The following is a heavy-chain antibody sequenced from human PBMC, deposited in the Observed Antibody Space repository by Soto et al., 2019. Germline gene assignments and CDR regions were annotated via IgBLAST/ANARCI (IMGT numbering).Heavy chain of an antibody. Sequence: EVQLVESGGGLVQPGGSLRLSCAASGFTFSNYWMYWVRQAPGKGLVWVSRVNNDGTDTTHAASVKGRFTISRDNAENTLYLQMNSLTAEDTAVYYCARGGLQHALDVWGQGSTVTVSS. CDR2: VNNDGTDT. J-gene: IGHJ6*02. D-gene: IGHD6-13*01. CDR1: GFTFSNYW. CDR3: ARGGLQHALDV. V-gene: IGHV3-74*03.